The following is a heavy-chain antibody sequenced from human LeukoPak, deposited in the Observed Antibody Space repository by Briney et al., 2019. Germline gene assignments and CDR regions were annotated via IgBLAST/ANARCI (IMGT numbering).Heavy chain of an antibody. CDR1: GYTFTDYY. CDR3: ARVGRTYYGSGSYFAY. Sequence: ASVKVSCKASGYTFTDYYMHWVRQAPGQGLEWMGWINPNSGGTNYAQKFQGRVTMTRDTSISTAYMELSRLRSEDTAVYYCARVGRTYYGSGSYFAYWGQGTLVTVSS. CDR2: INPNSGGT. V-gene: IGHV1-2*02. D-gene: IGHD3-10*01. J-gene: IGHJ4*02.